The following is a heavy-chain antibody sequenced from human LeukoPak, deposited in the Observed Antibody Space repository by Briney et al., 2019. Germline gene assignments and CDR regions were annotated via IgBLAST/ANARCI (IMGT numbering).Heavy chain of an antibody. CDR2: IMPDGYEK. J-gene: IGHJ4*02. CDR3: VRYRGAVAKTNVRVDY. CDR1: GFTFSNYW. D-gene: IGHD3-10*01. Sequence: GGSLRLSCEVSGFTFSNYWMTWVRQAPGKGLEGVASIMPDGYEKQYVDSVKGRLPISRDNAKTALYVKMNSLRAEDRAVYYWVRYRGAVAKTNVRVDYWGQGTLVTVSS. V-gene: IGHV3-7*01.